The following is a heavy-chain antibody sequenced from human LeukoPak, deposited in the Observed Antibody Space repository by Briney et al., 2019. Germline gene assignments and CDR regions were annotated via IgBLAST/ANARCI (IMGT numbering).Heavy chain of an antibody. Sequence: GASVKVSCKASGYTFSSYGFSWVRQAPGQGLEWMGWISAYNGNTNYAQKLQGRVTMTTDTSTSTAYMELRSLRSDDTAVYYCARDPGSPAFGVVIGIFDYWGQGTLVTVSS. J-gene: IGHJ4*02. CDR2: ISAYNGNT. D-gene: IGHD3-3*01. CDR1: GYTFSSYG. V-gene: IGHV1-18*01. CDR3: ARDPGSPAFGVVIGIFDY.